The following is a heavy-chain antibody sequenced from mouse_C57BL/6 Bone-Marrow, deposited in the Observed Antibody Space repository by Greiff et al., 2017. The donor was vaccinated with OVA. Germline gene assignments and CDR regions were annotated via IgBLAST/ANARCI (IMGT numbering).Heavy chain of an antibody. J-gene: IGHJ2*01. CDR1: GYTFTDYY. Sequence: EVQLQQSGPELVKPGASVKISCKASGYTFTDYYMNWVKQSHGKSLEWIGDINPNNGGTSYNQKFKGKATLTVDKSSSTAYMELRSLTSEDSAVYYCARGGLYRNDYWGQGTTLTVSS. CDR3: ARGGLYRNDY. V-gene: IGHV1-26*01. D-gene: IGHD3-1*01. CDR2: INPNNGGT.